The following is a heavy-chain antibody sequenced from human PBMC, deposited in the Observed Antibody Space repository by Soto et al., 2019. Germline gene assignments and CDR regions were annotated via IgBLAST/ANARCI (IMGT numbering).Heavy chain of an antibody. V-gene: IGHV1-46*03. Sequence: QVQLVQSGVEVLKPGASVKVSCKASGYTFSTYYMHWVRQAPGQGLEWMGMFKPSGGTTTYARRFQGRVTMTRDTSTSTVYMELSSLGSGDTALYYCASASSGDFHYMDVWGTGTTVTVSS. D-gene: IGHD3-10*01. CDR3: ASASSGDFHYMDV. J-gene: IGHJ6*03. CDR2: FKPSGGTT. CDR1: GYTFSTYY.